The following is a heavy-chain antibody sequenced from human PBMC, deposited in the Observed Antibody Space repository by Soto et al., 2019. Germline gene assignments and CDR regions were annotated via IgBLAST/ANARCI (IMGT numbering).Heavy chain of an antibody. Sequence: GSLRLSCAASGFTFSSYSMNWARQAPGKGLEWVSSISSSSSYIYYADSVKGRFTISRDHSRNTLFLDMSSLGDEDTAFYYCAKGSASTRPYYFDYWGQGTLVTVSS. J-gene: IGHJ4*02. V-gene: IGHV3-21*04. CDR3: AKGSASTRPYYFDY. CDR1: GFTFSSYS. CDR2: ISSSSSYI. D-gene: IGHD6-6*01.